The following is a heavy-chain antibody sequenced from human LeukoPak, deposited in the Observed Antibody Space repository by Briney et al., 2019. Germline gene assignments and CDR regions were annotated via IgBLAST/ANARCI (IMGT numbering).Heavy chain of an antibody. V-gene: IGHV2-70*11. CDR2: IDWDDDK. D-gene: IGHD3-22*01. J-gene: IGHJ4*02. Sequence: ESGPTLVNPTQTLALTCTFSGFSLSTSGMCVSWIRRPPGKALEWLARIDWDDDKYYSTSLKTRLTISKDTSKNQVVLTMTNMDPVDTATYYCARVYYYDSSGYRGLDYWGQGTLVTVSS. CDR3: ARVYYYDSSGYRGLDY. CDR1: GFSLSTSGMC.